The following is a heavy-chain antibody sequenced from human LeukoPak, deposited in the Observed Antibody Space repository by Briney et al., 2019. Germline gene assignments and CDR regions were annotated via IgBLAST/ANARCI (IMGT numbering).Heavy chain of an antibody. J-gene: IGHJ4*02. V-gene: IGHV4-38-2*02. CDR3: ARYTLNYDILTGTWDY. D-gene: IGHD3-9*01. CDR2: IYHSGST. Sequence: SETLSLTCIVSGYSISSGYYWGWIRQPPGKGKGLEWIGSIYHSGSTYYNPSLKSRVTISVDTSKNQFSLKLSSVTAADTAVYYCARYTLNYDILTGTWDYWGQGTLVTVSP. CDR1: GYSISSGYY.